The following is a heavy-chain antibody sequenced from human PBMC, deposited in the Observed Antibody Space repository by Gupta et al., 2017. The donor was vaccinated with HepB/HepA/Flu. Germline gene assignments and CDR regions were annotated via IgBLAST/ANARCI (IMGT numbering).Heavy chain of an antibody. D-gene: IGHD3-10*01. CDR2: IYSGGTT. J-gene: IGHJ3*02. CDR3: ARRSWGEDAFDI. Sequence: EVQRVESGGGVIPPGGSLRLSCAASGLTVRSDYMNWVRQAPGKGLEWVSVIYSGGTTYYADSVKGRFTISRDSSKNSLYLQMDSLTAEDTAVYYCARRSWGEDAFDIWGQGTMVTVST. V-gene: IGHV3-53*01. CDR1: GLTVRSDY.